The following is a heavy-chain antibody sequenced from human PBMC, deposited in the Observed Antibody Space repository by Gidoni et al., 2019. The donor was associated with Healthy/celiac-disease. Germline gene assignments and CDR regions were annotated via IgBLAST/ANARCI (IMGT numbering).Heavy chain of an antibody. D-gene: IGHD4-17*01. J-gene: IGHJ4*02. CDR2: MWYDGSNK. CDR3: AREGLQDYALDY. Sequence: QVQLVESGGGVVQPGRSLRLSCAGSGFTFSSYGMHWVRQAPGKGLEWVAVMWYDGSNKYYADSVKGRFTISRDNSKNTLYLQMNSLRAEDTAVYYCAREGLQDYALDYWGQGTLVTVSS. V-gene: IGHV3-33*01. CDR1: GFTFSSYG.